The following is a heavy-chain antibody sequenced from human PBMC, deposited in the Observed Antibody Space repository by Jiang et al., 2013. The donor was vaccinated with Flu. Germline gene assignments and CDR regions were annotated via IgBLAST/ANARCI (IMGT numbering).Heavy chain of an antibody. CDR1: GGSISSSGYY. V-gene: IGHV4-39*01. CDR2: VSYTGNT. CDR3: VRLRGERGGSSFYYGMDV. D-gene: IGHD2-15*01. J-gene: IGHJ6*02. Sequence: GLVKPSETLSLTCSVSGGSISSSGYYWGWIRQSPGKELEWIGSVSYTGNTYYTPSLQSRVTISVDTSKSQFSLNLSSVTAADAAVYYCVRLRGERGGSSFYYGMDVWGQGTTVTVSS.